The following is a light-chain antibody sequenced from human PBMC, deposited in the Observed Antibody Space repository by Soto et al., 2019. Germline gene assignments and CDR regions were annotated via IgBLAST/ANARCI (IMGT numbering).Light chain of an antibody. V-gene: IGLV2-23*02. CDR1: SSDVGSYNF. Sequence: QSALTQPASVSGSPGQSITISCTGTSSDVGSYNFVSWYQQHPGKAPKLMIYEVSKRPSGVSNGFSGSKSGNTASLTISWLQAEDEADYYCCSYAGSYTYVFGTGTKVTVL. CDR2: EVS. J-gene: IGLJ1*01. CDR3: CSYAGSYTYV.